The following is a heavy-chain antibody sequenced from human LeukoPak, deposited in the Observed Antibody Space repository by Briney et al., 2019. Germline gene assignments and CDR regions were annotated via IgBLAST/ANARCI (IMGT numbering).Heavy chain of an antibody. CDR2: IKQDGGEK. J-gene: IGHJ4*02. CDR1: GFTFSSYW. CDR3: ASRYYGSGSYYSDFDY. D-gene: IGHD3-10*01. V-gene: IGHV3-7*01. Sequence: GGSLRLSCAASGFTFSSYWMSWVRQAPGKGLEWVANIKQDGGEKYYVDSVKGRFTISRDNAKNSLYLQMNSLRAEDTAVYYCASRYYGSGSYYSDFDYWGQGTLVTVSS.